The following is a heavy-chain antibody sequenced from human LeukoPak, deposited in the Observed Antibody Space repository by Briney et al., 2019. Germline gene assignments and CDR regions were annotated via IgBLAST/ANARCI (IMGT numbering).Heavy chain of an antibody. V-gene: IGHV3-7*01. CDR3: ARDSPHRSNSEGVGDY. D-gene: IGHD3-10*01. CDR1: GFTFSNYW. CDR2: IKEDGSEK. Sequence: GGSLRLSCAASGFTFSNYWMSWVRQAPGKGLEWVASIKEDGSEKYYVDSAKGRFTVSRDNAQNSLDLQMNGLRAEDTAVYYCARDSPHRSNSEGVGDYWGQGTLVTVSS. J-gene: IGHJ4*02.